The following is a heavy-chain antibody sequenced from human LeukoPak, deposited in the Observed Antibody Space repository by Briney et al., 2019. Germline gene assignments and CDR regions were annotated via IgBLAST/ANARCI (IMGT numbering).Heavy chain of an antibody. D-gene: IGHD5-12*01. J-gene: IGHJ4*02. Sequence: GASVKVSCKASGYTFTSYDINWVRQATGQGLEWMGGIIPIFGTANYAQKFQGRVTITTDESTSTAYMELSSLRSEDTAVYYCARVPHGYSGYGGREGEQYYFDYWGQGTLVTVSS. CDR1: GYTFTSYD. CDR3: ARVPHGYSGYGGREGEQYYFDY. CDR2: IIPIFGTA. V-gene: IGHV1-69*05.